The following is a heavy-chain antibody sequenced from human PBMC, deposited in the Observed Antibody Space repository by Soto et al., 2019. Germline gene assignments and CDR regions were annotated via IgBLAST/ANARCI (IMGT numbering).Heavy chain of an antibody. CDR2: IHVTGNT. V-gene: IGHV4-4*08. Sequence: SSETLSLTCTVSGGSMNNYLWSWIRQTPGGGLQWIGYIHVTGNTYHNPSLKSPVTISVDASKNQFSLKLSSVTAADTAVYYCARLVYLYGMDVWGQGTTVTVSS. J-gene: IGHJ6*02. CDR3: ARLVYLYGMDV. D-gene: IGHD3-16*02. CDR1: GGSMNNYL.